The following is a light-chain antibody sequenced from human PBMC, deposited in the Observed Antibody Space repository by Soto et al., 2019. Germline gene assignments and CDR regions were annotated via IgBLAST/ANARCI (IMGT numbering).Light chain of an antibody. CDR2: DVS. Sequence: QSVLTQPASVSGSPGQSITIPCTGTSSDVGGYNYVSWYQQHPGKAPKLMIYDVSNRPSGVSNRFSGSKSGNTASLAISGLQSEDEADYYCAPWDDSLNGYVFGTGTKVTVL. J-gene: IGLJ1*01. CDR1: SSDVGGYNY. CDR3: APWDDSLNGYV. V-gene: IGLV2-14*01.